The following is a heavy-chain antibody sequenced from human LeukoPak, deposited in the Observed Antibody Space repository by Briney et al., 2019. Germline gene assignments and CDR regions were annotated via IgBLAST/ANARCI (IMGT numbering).Heavy chain of an antibody. J-gene: IGHJ3*02. CDR3: AKDKSAGGGVAFDI. Sequence: GGSLRLSCAASGFTFSSYAMHWVRQAPGKGLEWVSGISWNSGSIGYADSVKGRFTISRDNAKNSLYLQMNSLRAEDMALYYCAKDKSAGGGVAFDIWGQGTMVTVSS. CDR1: GFTFSSYA. V-gene: IGHV3-9*03. D-gene: IGHD1-26*01. CDR2: ISWNSGSI.